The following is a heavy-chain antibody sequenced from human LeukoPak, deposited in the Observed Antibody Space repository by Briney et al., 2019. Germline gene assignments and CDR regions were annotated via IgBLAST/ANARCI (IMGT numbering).Heavy chain of an antibody. CDR1: GGTFSSYA. J-gene: IGHJ4*02. D-gene: IGHD2-2*01. CDR2: INPNSGGT. Sequence: ASVKVSCKGSGGTFSSYAISWVRQAPGQGLEWMGWINPNSGGTNYAQKFQGRVTMTRDTSISTAYMELSRLRSDDTAVYYCARGHCSSTSCYLYYFDYWGQGTLVTVSS. V-gene: IGHV1-2*02. CDR3: ARGHCSSTSCYLYYFDY.